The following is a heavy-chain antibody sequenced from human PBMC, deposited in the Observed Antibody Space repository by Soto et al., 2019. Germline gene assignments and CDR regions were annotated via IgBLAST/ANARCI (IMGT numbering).Heavy chain of an antibody. CDR2: IFWYDDK. J-gene: IGHJ4*02. D-gene: IGHD5-12*01. CDR1: GFSLSTRGVG. Sequence: QITLKESGPTLVKPTQTLTLTCSFSGFSLSTRGVGVGWIRQPPGKALEWLALIFWYDDKWYSPSLRSSLTITEDTSKNHVVLTRTNMDPVDTATYYCAHRSRGYAYYFDQWGQGTLVTVSS. CDR3: AHRSRGYAYYFDQ. V-gene: IGHV2-5*01.